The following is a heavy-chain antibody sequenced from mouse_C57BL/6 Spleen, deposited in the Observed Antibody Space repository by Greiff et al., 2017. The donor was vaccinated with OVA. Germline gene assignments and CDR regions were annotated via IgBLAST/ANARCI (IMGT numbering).Heavy chain of an antibody. V-gene: IGHV1-82*01. CDR2: IYPGDGDT. CDR1: GYAFSSSW. Sequence: QVHVKQSGPELVKPGASVKISCKASGYAFSSSWMNWVKQRPGKGLEWIGRIYPGDGDTNYNGKFKGKATLTADKSSSTAYMQLSSLTSEDSAVYFCAREDYYGSSTYYFDYWGQGTTLTVSS. D-gene: IGHD1-1*01. CDR3: AREDYYGSSTYYFDY. J-gene: IGHJ2*01.